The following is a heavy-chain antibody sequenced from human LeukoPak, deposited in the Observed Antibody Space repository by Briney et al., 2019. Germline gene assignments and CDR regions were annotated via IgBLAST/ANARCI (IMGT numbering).Heavy chain of an antibody. J-gene: IGHJ4*02. CDR2: IQYNGTNK. CDR3: VKDIRRGYNFGYDQFAY. D-gene: IGHD5-18*01. CDR1: GFIFSNYG. Sequence: GGSLRLSCAASGFIFSNYGMHWVRQAPGKGLEWVAFIQYNGTNKDYADSVKGRYTISRDNSKNTVSLQMNSLKPEDTALYYCVKDIRRGYNFGYDQFAYWGQGTLVTVSS. V-gene: IGHV3-30*02.